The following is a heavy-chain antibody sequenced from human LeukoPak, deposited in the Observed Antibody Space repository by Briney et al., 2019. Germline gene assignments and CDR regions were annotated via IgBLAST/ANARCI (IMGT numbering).Heavy chain of an antibody. D-gene: IGHD3-22*01. CDR2: IIPIFGTA. Sequence: GASVKVSCKASGGTFSSYAISWVRQAPGQGLEWMGGIIPIFGTANYAQKFQGRVTITADESTSTAYKELSSLRSEDTAVYYCARDFVPGLGANEKYYYDSSGYPGWGQGTLVTVSS. J-gene: IGHJ4*02. CDR3: ARDFVPGLGANEKYYYDSSGYPG. V-gene: IGHV1-69*13. CDR1: GGTFSSYA.